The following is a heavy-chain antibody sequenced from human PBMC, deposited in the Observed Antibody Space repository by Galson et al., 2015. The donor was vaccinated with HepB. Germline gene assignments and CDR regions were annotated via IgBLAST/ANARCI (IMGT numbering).Heavy chain of an antibody. CDR2: IWYDGSNK. V-gene: IGHV3-33*03. CDR1: GFTFSSYG. J-gene: IGHJ6*03. Sequence: SLRLSCAASGFTFSSYGMHWVRQAPGKGLEWVAVIWYDGSNKYYADSVKGRFTISRDNAKNSLYLQMNSLRAEDTAVYYCARFAPDVRFLEWLSPEGVDYYMDVWGKGTTVTVSS. D-gene: IGHD3-3*01. CDR3: ARFAPDVRFLEWLSPEGVDYYMDV.